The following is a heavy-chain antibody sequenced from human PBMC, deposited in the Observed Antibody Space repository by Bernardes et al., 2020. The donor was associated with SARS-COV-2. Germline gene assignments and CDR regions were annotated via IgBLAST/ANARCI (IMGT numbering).Heavy chain of an antibody. V-gene: IGHV4-34*01. Sequence: SETLSLTCAVYGGSFNSYYWSWIRQPPGKGLEWIGEINPTGGTKSNPSLESRVTFSVDTSKSQFSLNLISVTAADTAVYYCARLLSTFGVKLIIPETFDVWGQGTKVTVSS. J-gene: IGHJ3*01. D-gene: IGHD3-3*01. CDR1: GGSFNSYY. CDR2: INPTGGT. CDR3: ARLLSTFGVKLIIPETFDV.